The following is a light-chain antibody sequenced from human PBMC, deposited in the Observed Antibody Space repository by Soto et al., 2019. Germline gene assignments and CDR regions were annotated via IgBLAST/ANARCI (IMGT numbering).Light chain of an antibody. CDR2: GNS. V-gene: IGLV1-40*01. CDR1: SSNIGSGYA. Sequence: QSVLTQPPSVSGAPGQRVTLSCTGSSSNIGSGYAVHWYQQLPGTASKLIIYGNSNRRSGVPVRVSCSKSGTAASLPITGPKPEYEADDYCQSYDSSLSVWVFGGGTKLTVL. J-gene: IGLJ3*02. CDR3: QSYDSSLSVWV.